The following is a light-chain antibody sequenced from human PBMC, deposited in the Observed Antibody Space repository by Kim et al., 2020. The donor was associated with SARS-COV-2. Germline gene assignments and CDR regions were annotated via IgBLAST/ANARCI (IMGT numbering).Light chain of an antibody. CDR2: GAS. V-gene: IGKV3-15*01. CDR3: HQYNDWPPGDT. CDR1: QRDSNN. Sequence: PGEGVTLACRARQRDSNNLTWYQHKPGQPTRLLIYGASTRATGVPARFSGSGSGTDFNLTVSSLQSEDFAVYYCHQYNDWPPGDTFGQGTKLEI. J-gene: IGKJ2*01.